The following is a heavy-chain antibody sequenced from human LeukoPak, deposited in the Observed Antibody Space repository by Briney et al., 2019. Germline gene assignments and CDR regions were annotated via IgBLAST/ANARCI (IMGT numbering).Heavy chain of an antibody. V-gene: IGHV3-66*01. Sequence: GGSLRLSCAASGFTVSSNYMSWVRQAPGKGLECVSVIYSGGSTYYADSVKGRFTISRDNSKNTLYLQMNSLRAEDTAVYYCARDDSSGYYYLFDYWGQGTLVTVSS. CDR2: IYSGGST. CDR3: ARDDSSGYYYLFDY. J-gene: IGHJ4*02. D-gene: IGHD3-22*01. CDR1: GFTVSSNY.